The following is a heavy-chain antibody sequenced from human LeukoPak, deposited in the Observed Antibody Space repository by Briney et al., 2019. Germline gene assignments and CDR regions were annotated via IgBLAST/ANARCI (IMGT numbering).Heavy chain of an antibody. D-gene: IGHD1-1*01. Sequence: SETLSLTCTVSGDSIRSSTYYWGWIRQPPGKGLEWIGSLYHSGSSYYNPSLKSRVTKSVDTSSNQFSLKLSPVTAADTAVYYCARDSATKLDWGQGTRVTVSS. J-gene: IGHJ4*02. CDR1: GDSIRSSTYY. CDR3: ARDSATKLD. V-gene: IGHV4-39*07. CDR2: LYHSGSS.